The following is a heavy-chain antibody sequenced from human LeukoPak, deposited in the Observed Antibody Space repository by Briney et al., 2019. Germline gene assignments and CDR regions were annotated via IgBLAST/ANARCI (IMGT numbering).Heavy chain of an antibody. V-gene: IGHV3-48*03. D-gene: IGHD2-21*02. Sequence: GGSLRLSCTASGFTFSSNEMNWVRQAPGKGLEWVSYIGSRGSTIHYADSVKGRFTISRDNSKNTLYLRMNSLRAEDTAVYYCAKTFAKVTAIPRYFQHWGQGTLVTVSS. CDR2: IGSRGSTI. CDR1: GFTFSSNE. J-gene: IGHJ1*01. CDR3: AKTFAKVTAIPRYFQH.